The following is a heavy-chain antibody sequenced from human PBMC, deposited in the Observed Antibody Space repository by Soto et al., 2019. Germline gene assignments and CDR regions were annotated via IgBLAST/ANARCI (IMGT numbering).Heavy chain of an antibody. D-gene: IGHD4-17*01. CDR3: ARDPWDYGDYDHYYGMDV. CDR1: GFTFSDYY. CDR2: ISSSSSYT. Sequence: PGGSLRLSCAASGFTFSDYYMSWIRQAPGKWLEWVSYISSSSSYTNYADSVKGRFTISRENAKNSLYLKMNSLRAEDTAVYYCARDPWDYGDYDHYYGMDVWGQGTTVTVSS. V-gene: IGHV3-11*06. J-gene: IGHJ6*02.